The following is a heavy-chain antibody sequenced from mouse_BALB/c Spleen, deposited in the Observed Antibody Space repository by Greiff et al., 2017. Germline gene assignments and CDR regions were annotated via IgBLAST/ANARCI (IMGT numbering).Heavy chain of an antibody. D-gene: IGHD1-1*01. V-gene: IGHV2-9*02. Sequence: QVQLKESGPGLVAPSQSLSITCTVSGFSLTSYGVHWVRQPPGKGLEWLGVIWAGGSTNYNSALMSRLSISKDNSKSQVFLKMNSLQTNDTARYYCARDAVVKWDFDVWGAGTTVTVSS. CDR3: ARDAVVKWDFDV. CDR2: IWAGGST. CDR1: GFSLTSYG. J-gene: IGHJ1*01.